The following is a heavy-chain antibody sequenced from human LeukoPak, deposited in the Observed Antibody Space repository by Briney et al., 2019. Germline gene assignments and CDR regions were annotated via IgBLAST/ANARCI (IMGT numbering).Heavy chain of an antibody. CDR1: GGSFSGYY. CDR2: INHSGST. J-gene: IGHJ5*02. CDR3: ARARGYYYDSSGYYHRNWFDP. Sequence: PSETLSLTCAVYGGSFSGYYWSWTRQPPGKGLEWIGEINHSGSTNYNPSLKSRVTISVDTSKNQFSLKLSSVTAADTAVYYCARARGYYYDSSGYYHRNWFDPWGQGTLVTVSS. V-gene: IGHV4-34*01. D-gene: IGHD3-22*01.